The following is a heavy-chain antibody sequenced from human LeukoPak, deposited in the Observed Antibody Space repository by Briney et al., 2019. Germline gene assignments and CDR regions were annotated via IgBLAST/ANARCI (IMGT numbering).Heavy chain of an antibody. CDR1: GFTFSTYW. CDR2: IKGDGSQK. V-gene: IGHV3-7*01. J-gene: IGHJ4*02. CDR3: ARDTGCAGGTCFSFYDY. D-gene: IGHD2-15*01. Sequence: GGSLRLSCAASGFTFSTYWMTWVRQAPGKGLEWVANIKGDGSQKYYVDSVKGRFTISRDNAKNSLYLQMDSLRAEDTAVYYCARDTGCAGGTCFSFYDYWGQGTLVTVSS.